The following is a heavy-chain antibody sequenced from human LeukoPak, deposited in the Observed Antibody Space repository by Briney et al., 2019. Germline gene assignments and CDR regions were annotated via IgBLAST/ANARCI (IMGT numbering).Heavy chain of an antibody. CDR3: ENNGGYCQAY. CDR2: VNHDGVT. Sequence: SETLSLTCAVSSDSINSYNWWSWVRQPPGKGLEWVGEVNHDGVTNYNPSLKGRVTISLDKSKSHFSRQVNSVTAADTAFYYCENNGGYCQAYWGQGTLVTVSS. CDR1: SDSINSYNW. J-gene: IGHJ4*02. D-gene: IGHD3-16*01. V-gene: IGHV4-4*02.